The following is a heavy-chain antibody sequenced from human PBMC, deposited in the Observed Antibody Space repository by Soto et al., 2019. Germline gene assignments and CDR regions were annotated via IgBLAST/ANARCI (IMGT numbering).Heavy chain of an antibody. CDR2: IIPVFGAA. J-gene: IGHJ3*01. D-gene: IGHD3-22*01. CDR3: ARDPRSGWAHDAFDV. V-gene: IGHV1-69*01. CDR1: GGAFSTSD. Sequence: QVHLVQSGAEVKMPGSSVRVSCASSGGAFSTSDIGWVRQAPGQGLEWMGGIIPVFGAANYAQKVKGRVTITADESIRTAYLEMGSLKPEDTATYYCARDPRSGWAHDAFDVWGPGTSIIVSS.